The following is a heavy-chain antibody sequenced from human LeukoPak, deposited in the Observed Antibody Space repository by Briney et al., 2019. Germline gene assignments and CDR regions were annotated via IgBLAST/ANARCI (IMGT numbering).Heavy chain of an antibody. Sequence: GASVKVSCKASGYTFTNYGISWVRQAPGQGLEWMGWISAYNGNTNYAQKLQGRVTMTTDTSTNTAYMELRSLRSDDTAVYYCARVWDGSGNDAFDIWGQGTMVTVSS. D-gene: IGHD3-10*01. CDR2: ISAYNGNT. CDR1: GYTFTNYG. V-gene: IGHV1-18*01. CDR3: ARVWDGSGNDAFDI. J-gene: IGHJ3*02.